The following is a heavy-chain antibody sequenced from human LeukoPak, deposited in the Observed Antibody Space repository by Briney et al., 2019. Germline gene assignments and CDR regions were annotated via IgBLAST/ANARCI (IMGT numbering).Heavy chain of an antibody. Sequence: ASVKVSCKASGYTFTSYYMHWVRQAPGQGLEWMGIINPSGGSTSYAQKFQGRVTMTRDMSTSTVYMELSGLRSEDTAVYYCARDLLVGATSYTIDYWGQGTLVTVSS. V-gene: IGHV1-46*01. D-gene: IGHD1-26*01. CDR1: GYTFTSYY. CDR3: ARDLLVGATSYTIDY. J-gene: IGHJ4*02. CDR2: INPSGGST.